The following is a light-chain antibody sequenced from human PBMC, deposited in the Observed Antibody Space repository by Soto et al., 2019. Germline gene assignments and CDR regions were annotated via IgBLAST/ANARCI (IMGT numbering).Light chain of an antibody. J-gene: IGKJ4*01. V-gene: IGKV1-6*01. CDR3: LQDITYPLT. CDR1: QDIGID. Sequence: AIQMTQSPSSLSASVGDTGTITCRASQDIGIDLGWYQQKPGKAPKLLIYAASTLQSGVPSRFSGSGSGTDFTLTISSLQPEDFSTYYCLQDITYPLTFGGGTKVEIK. CDR2: AAS.